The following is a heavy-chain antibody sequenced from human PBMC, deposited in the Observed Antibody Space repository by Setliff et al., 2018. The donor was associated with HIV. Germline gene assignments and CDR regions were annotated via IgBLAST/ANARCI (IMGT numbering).Heavy chain of an antibody. CDR2: IYISRST. D-gene: IGHD3-16*01. J-gene: IGHJ4*02. CDR1: GGSVNSQSNY. CDR3: ARARGSTLYINTFDS. V-gene: IGHV4-61*09. Sequence: SETLSLTCTVSGGSVNSQSNYWTWIRQPAGKGLEWLGHIYISRSTNYNPSFKGRVAMSVDRSKNQFSLKLSSVTAADTAVYHCARARGSTLYINTFDSWGQGTLVTVSS.